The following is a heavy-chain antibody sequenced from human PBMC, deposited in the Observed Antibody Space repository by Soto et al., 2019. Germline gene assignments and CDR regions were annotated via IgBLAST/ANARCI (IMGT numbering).Heavy chain of an antibody. Sequence: SETLSLTCTVSGGSISSGGYYWSWIRQHPGNGLEWIGYIYYSGSTYYNPSLKSRVTISVDTSKNQFSLKLTSVTAADTAIYYCAKKVNSGPGSQYFDYWGQGTLVTVSS. CDR2: IYYSGST. D-gene: IGHD3-10*01. CDR3: AKKVNSGPGSQYFDY. V-gene: IGHV4-31*03. CDR1: GGSISSGGYY. J-gene: IGHJ4*02.